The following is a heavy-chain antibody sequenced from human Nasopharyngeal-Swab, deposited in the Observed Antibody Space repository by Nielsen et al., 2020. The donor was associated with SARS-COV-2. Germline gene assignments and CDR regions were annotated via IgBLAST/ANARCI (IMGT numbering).Heavy chain of an antibody. CDR2: IKQDGSEQ. V-gene: IGHV3-7*01. CDR1: GFPFSSYW. CDR3: ARDQYYDSSGYYYYGIDV. Sequence: GESPKIPFAASGFPFSSYWMSWVRQAPGQGPEGVPNIKQDGSEQYYVDSLKGRFTISRDNAKNSLYLQMNSLRAEDTAVYYCARDQYYDSSGYYYYGIDVWGQGTTVTVSS. D-gene: IGHD3-22*01. J-gene: IGHJ6*01.